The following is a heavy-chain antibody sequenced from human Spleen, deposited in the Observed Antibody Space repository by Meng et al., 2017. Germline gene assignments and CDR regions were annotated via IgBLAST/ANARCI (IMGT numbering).Heavy chain of an antibody. V-gene: IGHV4-39*01. D-gene: IGHD6-19*01. CDR2: IYHSGST. Sequence: QLQLQESGPGLVKPSETLSLTCTVSGGSISSSGYYWGWIRQPPGKGLEWIGYIYHSGSTYYNPSLKSRVTISVDTSKNQFSLKVSSVTAADTAVYYCVRSSGWVRTGFDPWGQGTLVTVSS. CDR1: GGSISSSGYY. J-gene: IGHJ5*02. CDR3: VRSSGWVRTGFDP.